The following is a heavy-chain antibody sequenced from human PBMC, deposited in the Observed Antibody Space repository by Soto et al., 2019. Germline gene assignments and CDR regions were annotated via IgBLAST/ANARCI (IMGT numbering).Heavy chain of an antibody. J-gene: IGHJ4*02. CDR2: IYYSGST. CDR1: GGSISSGDYY. Sequence: SQTLSLTCTVSGGSISSGDYYWSWIRQTPGKGLEWIGYIYYSGSTYYNPSLKSRVTISVDTSKNQFSLKLSSVTAADTAVYYCARGGVDYYDSSGYYFSPYYFDYWGQGTLVTVSS. V-gene: IGHV4-30-4*08. D-gene: IGHD3-22*01. CDR3: ARGGVDYYDSSGYYFSPYYFDY.